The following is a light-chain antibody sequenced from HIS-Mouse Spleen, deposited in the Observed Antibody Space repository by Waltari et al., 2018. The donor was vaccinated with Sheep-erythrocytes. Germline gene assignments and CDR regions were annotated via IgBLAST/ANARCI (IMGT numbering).Light chain of an antibody. Sequence: SYELTQPPSVSVSPGQTASITCSGDKLGDKYACWYQQKPGQSPVLVIYQDSKRPSGIPERFSGSNYGNTATLTISGTQAMDGADYYCQAWDSSTAVFGGGTKLTVL. CDR3: QAWDSSTAV. J-gene: IGLJ2*01. V-gene: IGLV3-1*01. CDR2: QDS. CDR1: KLGDKY.